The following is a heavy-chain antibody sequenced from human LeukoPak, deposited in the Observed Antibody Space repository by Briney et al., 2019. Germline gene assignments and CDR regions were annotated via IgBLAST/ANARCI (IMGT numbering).Heavy chain of an antibody. D-gene: IGHD5-18*01. V-gene: IGHV3-23*01. J-gene: IGHJ4*02. Sequence: GGSLRLSCAASGFTFDNYAMSWVRQAPGKGLEWVSGISGSGGSTSYVDSVKGRFTISRDNSKNTLYRQMNSLRVEDTAVYYCAKSFLGYSYGKIDYWGQGTLVNVSS. CDR3: AKSFLGYSYGKIDY. CDR2: ISGSGGST. CDR1: GFTFDNYA.